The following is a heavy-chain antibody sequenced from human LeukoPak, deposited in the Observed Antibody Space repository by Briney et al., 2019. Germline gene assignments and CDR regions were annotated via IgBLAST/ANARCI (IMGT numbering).Heavy chain of an antibody. CDR2: IYYSGST. J-gene: IGHJ5*02. V-gene: IGHV4-59*01. CDR1: GGSISSYY. Sequence: PSETLSLTCTVSGGSISSYYWNWVRQPPGQGLEWIGYIYYSGSTNYIPTLKSRVTISVDTSKSQFSRKLSSVAAADTDVYYSARGWLEFDDWGQGTLVTVSS. D-gene: IGHD5-12*01. CDR3: ARGWLEFDD.